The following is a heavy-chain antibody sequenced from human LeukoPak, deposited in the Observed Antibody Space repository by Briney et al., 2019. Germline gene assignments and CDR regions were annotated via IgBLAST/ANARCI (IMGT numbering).Heavy chain of an antibody. V-gene: IGHV3-48*01. Sequence: GGSLRLSCAASVTFSNAWMNWVRQAPGKGLEWVSYISSSSSTIYYADSVKGRFTISRDNTKNSLYLQMNSLRAEDTAVYYCATRAMIVVATFDYWGQGTLVTVSS. CDR2: ISSSSSTI. CDR3: ATRAMIVVATFDY. D-gene: IGHD3-22*01. CDR1: VTFSNAW. J-gene: IGHJ4*02.